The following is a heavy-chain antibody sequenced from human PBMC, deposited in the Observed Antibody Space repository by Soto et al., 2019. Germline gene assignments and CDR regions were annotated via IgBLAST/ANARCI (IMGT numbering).Heavy chain of an antibody. CDR3: ASKQAGYLYGIEC. J-gene: IGHJ4*02. CDR2: IYDSGST. V-gene: IGHV4-31*03. Sequence: SETLSVTGPVSGGSITSGGYYWSWIRQHPGKGLEWLGYIYDSGSTFYNPSLKSRITLSVDTSKNQFSLKLSSLTVADTAVYFCASKQAGYLYGIECWGQGTLVPVSS. D-gene: IGHD2-15*01. CDR1: GGSITSGGYY.